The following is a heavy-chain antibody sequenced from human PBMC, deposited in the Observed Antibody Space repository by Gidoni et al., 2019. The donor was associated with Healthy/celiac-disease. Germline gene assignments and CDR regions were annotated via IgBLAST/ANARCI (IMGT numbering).Heavy chain of an antibody. V-gene: IGHV4-39*01. CDR1: GGSISSSSYY. CDR3: AGTRIRITMIVNDY. J-gene: IGHJ4*02. D-gene: IGHD3-22*01. Sequence: QLQLQESGPGLVKPSETLSLTCTVSGGSISSSSYYWGWIRQPPGKGLEWIGSIYYSGSTYYNPSLKSRVTISVDTSKNQFSLKLSSVTAADTAVYYCAGTRIRITMIVNDYWGQGTLVTVSS. CDR2: IYYSGST.